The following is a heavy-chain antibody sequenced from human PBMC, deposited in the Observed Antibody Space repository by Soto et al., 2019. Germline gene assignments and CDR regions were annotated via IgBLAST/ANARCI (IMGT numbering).Heavy chain of an antibody. V-gene: IGHV4-31*01. CDR1: GGSISSGGYY. CDR2: IDYSGST. J-gene: IGHJ6*02. CDR3: AREEGYCSGGSCYDNDGMDV. Sequence: QVQLQETGPGLVTPSQTLSLTCTVSGGSISSGGYYWSWIRQHPGKGLEWIGYIDYSGSTYYNPSVKSPVTIPVDTSKNQFSLKLGSVTAADTAVYYCAREEGYCSGGSCYDNDGMDVWGQGTTVTVSS. D-gene: IGHD2-15*01.